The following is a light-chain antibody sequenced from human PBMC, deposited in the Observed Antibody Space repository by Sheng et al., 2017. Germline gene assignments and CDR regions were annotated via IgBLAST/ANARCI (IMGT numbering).Light chain of an antibody. CDR3: QQRDNWPPT. CDR1: QSISTW. V-gene: IGKV1-5*03. Sequence: DIQMTQSPSTLSASVGDRVTITCRASQSISTWLAWYQQKPGRAPKVLIYKVSSLERGVPSRFSGSGSGTEFTLTISSLEPEDFAVYFCQQRDNWPPTFGQGTRLEIK. CDR2: KVS. J-gene: IGKJ5*01.